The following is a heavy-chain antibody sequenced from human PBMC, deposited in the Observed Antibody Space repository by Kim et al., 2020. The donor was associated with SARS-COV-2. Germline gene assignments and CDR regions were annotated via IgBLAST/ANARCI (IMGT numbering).Heavy chain of an antibody. CDR1: GFTFSSYW. D-gene: IGHD3-3*01. CDR2: IKQDGSEK. V-gene: IGHV3-7*01. Sequence: GGSLRLSCAASGFTFSSYWMSWVRQAPGKGLEWVANIKQDGSEKYYVDSVKGRFTISRDNAKNSLYLQMNSLRAEDTAVYYCARSGRRPWSGYELYYYYYGMDVWGQGTTVTVSS. CDR3: ARSGRRPWSGYELYYYYYGMDV. J-gene: IGHJ6*02.